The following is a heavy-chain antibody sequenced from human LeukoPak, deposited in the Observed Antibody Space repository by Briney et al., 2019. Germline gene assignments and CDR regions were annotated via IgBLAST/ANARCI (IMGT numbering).Heavy chain of an antibody. V-gene: IGHV3-49*03. J-gene: IGHJ4*02. D-gene: IGHD2/OR15-2a*01. Sequence: PGGSLRLSCAASGFAFSAYDMNWIRQAPGKGLEWVGFIRSNPYGGTTEYAASVKGRFTISRDDSKSIAYLQMNSLKTEDTAVYYCTRGLLPGYWGQGTLVTVSS. CDR2: IRSNPYGGTT. CDR1: GFAFSAYD. CDR3: TRGLLPGY.